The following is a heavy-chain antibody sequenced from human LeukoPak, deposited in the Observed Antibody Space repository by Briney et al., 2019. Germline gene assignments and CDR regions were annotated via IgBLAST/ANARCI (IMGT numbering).Heavy chain of an antibody. J-gene: IGHJ4*02. CDR3: ARWVASPRFFDS. CDR1: GYTFNWYG. CDR2: INTNNGDT. V-gene: IGHV1-18*01. D-gene: IGHD5-12*01. Sequence: ASVKVSCKASGYTFNWYGISWVRQAPEQGPEWMGWINTNNGDTNYVQKLQGRVTMTTDASTSTAYMELRSLRSDDTAVYYCARWVASPRFFDSWGQGTLVTVSS.